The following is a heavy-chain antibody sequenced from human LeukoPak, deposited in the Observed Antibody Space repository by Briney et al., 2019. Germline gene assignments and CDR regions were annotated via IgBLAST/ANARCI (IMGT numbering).Heavy chain of an antibody. V-gene: IGHV3-66*01. CDR2: IYSGGST. Sequence: GGSLRLSCAASGFTVSSNYMSWVRQAPGKGLEWVSVIYSGGSTYYADSVKGRFTISRDNSKNTLYLQMNSLRAEDTAVYYCARDHSNVLGGYYYYGMDVWGQGTTVTVSS. D-gene: IGHD4-11*01. J-gene: IGHJ6*02. CDR1: GFTVSSNY. CDR3: ARDHSNVLGGYYYYGMDV.